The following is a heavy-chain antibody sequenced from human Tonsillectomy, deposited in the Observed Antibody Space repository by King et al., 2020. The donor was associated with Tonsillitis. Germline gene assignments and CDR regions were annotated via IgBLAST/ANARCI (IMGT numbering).Heavy chain of an antibody. J-gene: IGHJ4*02. Sequence: VQLVESGGALVQPGGSLRLSCVASVLTLSDHYISWVRQTPGKGLEWVGRSATKPDGYTTNYFASVKGRFILSRDDSQNSLFLQMNSLKTEDTAVYFCSCPRTRCSFSWGQGTQVTVSS. CDR2: SATKPDGYTT. V-gene: IGHV3-72*01. CDR1: VLTLSDHY. D-gene: IGHD2-2*01. CDR3: SCPRTRCSFS.